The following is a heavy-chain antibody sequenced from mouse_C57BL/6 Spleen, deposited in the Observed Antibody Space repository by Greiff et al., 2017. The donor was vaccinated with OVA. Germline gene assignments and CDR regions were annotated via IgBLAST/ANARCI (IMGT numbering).Heavy chain of an antibody. Sequence: EVQLQQSGPELVKPGASVKISCKASGYTFTDYYMNWVKQSHGKSLEWIGDINPNNGGTSYNQKFKGKGTLTVDKSSSTAYMELRSLTSEDSAVYYCARGGSDWYFDVWGTGTTVTVSS. CDR1: GYTFTDYY. J-gene: IGHJ1*03. CDR3: ARGGSDWYFDV. CDR2: INPNNGGT. V-gene: IGHV1-26*01.